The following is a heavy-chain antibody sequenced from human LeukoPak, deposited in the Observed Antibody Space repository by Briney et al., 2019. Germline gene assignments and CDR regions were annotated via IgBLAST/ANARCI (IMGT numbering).Heavy chain of an antibody. J-gene: IGHJ4*02. CDR3: AREEGELDVDTAMVLDY. Sequence: SETLSLTCTVSGYSISSGYYWGWIRQPPGKGLEWIGSIYHSGSTYYNPSLKSRVTISVDTSKNQFSLKLSSVTAADTAVYYCAREEGELDVDTAMVLDYWGQGTLVTVSS. CDR2: IYHSGST. V-gene: IGHV4-38-2*02. D-gene: IGHD5-18*01. CDR1: GYSISSGYY.